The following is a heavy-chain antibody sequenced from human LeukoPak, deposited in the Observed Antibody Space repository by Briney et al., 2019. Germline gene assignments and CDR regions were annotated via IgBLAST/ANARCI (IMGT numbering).Heavy chain of an antibody. CDR2: ISYDGSNK. D-gene: IGHD3-22*01. J-gene: IGHJ6*02. CDR3: AKDRTYYYDSSGYSPDYGMDV. V-gene: IGHV3-30*18. Sequence: PGGSLRLSCAASGFTFSSYGMHWVRRAPGKGLEWVAVISYDGSNKYYADSVKGRFTISRDNSKNTLYLQMNSLRAEDTAVYYCAKDRTYYYDSSGYSPDYGMDVWGQGTTVTVSS. CDR1: GFTFSSYG.